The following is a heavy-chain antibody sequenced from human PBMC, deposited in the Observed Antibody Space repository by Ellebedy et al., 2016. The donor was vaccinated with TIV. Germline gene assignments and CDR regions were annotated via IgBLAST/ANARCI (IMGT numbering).Heavy chain of an antibody. V-gene: IGHV3-23*01. CDR1: GFTFNSYA. Sequence: GGSLRLSCAASGFTFNSYAMSWVRQAPGKRLEWVSAVSGSGESPYYADSVKGRFTISRDNFKSTLYLQMDSLRVEDTAVYYCAKDPGTTVTPENWGQGTLVTVSS. CDR3: AKDPGTTVTPEN. D-gene: IGHD4-17*01. J-gene: IGHJ4*02. CDR2: VSGSGESP.